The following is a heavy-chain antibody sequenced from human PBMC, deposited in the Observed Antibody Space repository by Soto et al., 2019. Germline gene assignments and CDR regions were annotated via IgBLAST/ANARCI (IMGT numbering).Heavy chain of an antibody. V-gene: IGHV1-8*01. D-gene: IGHD1-1*01. J-gene: IGHJ4*02. CDR3: AGPWNKQ. CDR1: GYTFISYD. Sequence: ASVKVSCKASGYTFISYDINWVRQATGQGLEWMGWMNPNSGNTGYAQKFQGRVTMTRDTSISTAYMELSSLRDEDTAVYYCAGPWNKQWGQGTQVTVSS. CDR2: MNPNSGNT.